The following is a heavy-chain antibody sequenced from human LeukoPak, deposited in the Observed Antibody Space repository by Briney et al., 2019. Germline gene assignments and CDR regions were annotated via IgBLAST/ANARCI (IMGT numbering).Heavy chain of an antibody. CDR2: INPSGGST. Sequence: ASVKVSCKASGYTFTSYYMHWVRQAPGQGLEWMGIINPSGGSTSYAQKFQGRVTMTRDTSTSTVYMELSSLRSEDTAVYYCARGGPAVRSGSYYNGPFDYWGQGTLVTVSS. J-gene: IGHJ4*02. D-gene: IGHD3-10*01. CDR3: ARGGPAVRSGSYYNGPFDY. V-gene: IGHV1-46*01. CDR1: GYTFTSYY.